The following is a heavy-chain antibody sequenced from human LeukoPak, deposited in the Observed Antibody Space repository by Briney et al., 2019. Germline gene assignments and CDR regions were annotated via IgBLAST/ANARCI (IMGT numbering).Heavy chain of an antibody. CDR2: MSSRGYPT. CDR1: GFTFSDYY. D-gene: IGHD3-16*01. J-gene: IGHJ4*02. Sequence: PGGSLRLSCLASGFTFSDYYMSWVRQAPGKGLEWISYMSSRGYPTYYAESVKGRFTISRDNAKNTLYLQMHNLRAGDTAGYFCARVGIALTSPFGYWGLGTLVTVSS. V-gene: IGHV3-11*01. CDR3: ARVGIALTSPFGY.